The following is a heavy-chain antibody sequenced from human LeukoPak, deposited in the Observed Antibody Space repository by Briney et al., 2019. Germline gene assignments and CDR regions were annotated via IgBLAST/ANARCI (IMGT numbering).Heavy chain of an antibody. CDR1: GFTFSSYA. Sequence: PGGSLRLSCAASGFTFSSYAMHWVRQAPGKGLEWVAVISYDGSNKYYADSVKGRFTISRDNAKNSLYLQMNSLRAEDTAVYYCARDSSAYYYYYMDVWGKGTTVTVSS. D-gene: IGHD6-25*01. J-gene: IGHJ6*03. CDR2: ISYDGSNK. CDR3: ARDSSAYYYYYMDV. V-gene: IGHV3-30-3*01.